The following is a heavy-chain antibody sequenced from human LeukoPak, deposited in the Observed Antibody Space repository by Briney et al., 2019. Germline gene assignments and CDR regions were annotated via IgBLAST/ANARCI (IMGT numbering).Heavy chain of an antibody. J-gene: IGHJ3*02. CDR3: APGGYIGYGHAFDI. D-gene: IGHD5-12*01. CDR1: GDSINSFY. CDR2: IYTSGST. V-gene: IGHV4-4*07. Sequence: SETLSLTCTVSGDSINSFYWSWIRQPAGKGLEWIGRIYTSGSTNYSPSLKSRVTMSVDTSKNQFSLKLSSVTAADTAVYYCAPGGYIGYGHAFDIWGQGTMVTVSS.